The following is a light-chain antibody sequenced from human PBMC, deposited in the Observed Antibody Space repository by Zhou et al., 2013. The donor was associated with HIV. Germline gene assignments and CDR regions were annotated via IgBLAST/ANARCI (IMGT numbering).Light chain of an antibody. V-gene: IGKV1-33*01. J-gene: IGKJ4*01. CDR3: QQYDDLPLT. CDR1: QDISNY. Sequence: DIQMTQSPSSLSASVGDRVTITCQASQDISNYLNWYQQKPGKAPRLLINEASNLETGVPSRFRGSGSGTRFTFTITTLQPEDIATYYCQQYDDLPLTFGGGTKVEIK. CDR2: EAS.